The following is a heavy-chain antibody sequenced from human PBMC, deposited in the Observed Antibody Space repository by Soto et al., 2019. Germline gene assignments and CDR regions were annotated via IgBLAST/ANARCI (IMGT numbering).Heavy chain of an antibody. CDR2: IYYSGST. CDR1: GGSISSSSYY. D-gene: IGHD2-2*01. V-gene: IGHV4-39*01. Sequence: SETLSLTCTVSGGSISSSSYYWGWIRQPPGKGLEWIGSIYYSGSTYYNPSLKSRVTISVDTSKNQFSLKLSSVTAADTAVYYCASGIYCSSTSCAISPYYYYYYMDVWGKGTTVTVSS. CDR3: ASGIYCSSTSCAISPYYYYYYMDV. J-gene: IGHJ6*03.